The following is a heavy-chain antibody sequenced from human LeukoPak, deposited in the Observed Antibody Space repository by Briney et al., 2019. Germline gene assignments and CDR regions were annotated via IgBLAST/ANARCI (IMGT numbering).Heavy chain of an antibody. V-gene: IGHV3-23*01. J-gene: IGHJ4*02. CDR3: AKRGVVIRVILVGFHKEAYYFDS. CDR1: GITLSNYG. Sequence: GGSLRLSCAVSGITLSNYGMSWVRQAPGKGLEWVAGISDSGGSTNYADSVKGRFTISRVNPKNTLYLQMNSLRAEDTAVYFCAKRGVVIRVILVGFHKEAYYFDSWGQGALVTVSS. D-gene: IGHD3-22*01. CDR2: ISDSGGST.